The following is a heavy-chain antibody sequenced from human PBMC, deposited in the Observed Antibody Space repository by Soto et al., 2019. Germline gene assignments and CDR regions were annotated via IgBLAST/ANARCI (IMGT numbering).Heavy chain of an antibody. CDR1: GGSISSGGYS. CDR3: ARPSPLSCSGGSCFEFPDAFDI. CDR2: IYHSGST. Sequence: SETLSLTCAVSGGSISSGGYSWSWIRQPPGKGLEWIGYIYHSGSTYYNPSLKSRVTISVDRSKNQFSLKLSSVTAADTAVYYCARPSPLSCSGGSCFEFPDAFDIWAQRTMVTVSS. V-gene: IGHV4-30-2*01. J-gene: IGHJ3*02. D-gene: IGHD2-15*01.